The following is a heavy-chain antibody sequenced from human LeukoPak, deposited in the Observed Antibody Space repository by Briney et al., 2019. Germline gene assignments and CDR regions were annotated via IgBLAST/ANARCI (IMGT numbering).Heavy chain of an antibody. CDR1: GFTFSSYA. D-gene: IGHD3-9*01. CDR3: AYSPGYGIDWLKTLYGMDV. Sequence: GGSLRLSCAASGFTFSSYAMSWVRQAPGKGLEWVSAISGSGGSTYYADSVKGRFTISRDNSKNTLYLQMNSLRAEDTAVYYCAYSPGYGIDWLKTLYGMDVWGQGTTVTVSS. J-gene: IGHJ6*02. V-gene: IGHV3-23*01. CDR2: ISGSGGST.